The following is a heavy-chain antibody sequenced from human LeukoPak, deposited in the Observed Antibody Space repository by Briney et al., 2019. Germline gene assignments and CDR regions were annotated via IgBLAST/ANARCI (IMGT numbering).Heavy chain of an antibody. CDR1: GFTFSNAW. CDR3: ARDRPLVGFDY. Sequence: PGGSLRLSCAASGFTFSNAWMSWVRQAPGKGLEWVANIKQDGSEKHYVDSVKGRFTISRDNAKNSLYLQMNSLRAEDTAVYYCARDRPLVGFDYWGQGTLVTVSS. CDR2: IKQDGSEK. J-gene: IGHJ4*02. V-gene: IGHV3-7*01. D-gene: IGHD2-21*01.